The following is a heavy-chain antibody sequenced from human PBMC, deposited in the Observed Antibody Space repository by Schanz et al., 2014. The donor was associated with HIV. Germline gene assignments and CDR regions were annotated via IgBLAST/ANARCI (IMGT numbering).Heavy chain of an antibody. CDR2: ISGSGLST. J-gene: IGHJ4*02. V-gene: IGHV3-23*01. CDR1: GLTFSTYA. D-gene: IGHD2-2*01. CDR3: ARGPSLVIVPAATDPRFDY. Sequence: EIQLLESGGGLVQPGGSLRLSCEASGLTFSTYAMSWVRQAPGKGLEWVSVISGSGLSTYYADSVKGRFTISRDNSKNTLYLQMNSLRAEDTAVYYCARGPSLVIVPAATDPRFDYWGQGTLVTVSS.